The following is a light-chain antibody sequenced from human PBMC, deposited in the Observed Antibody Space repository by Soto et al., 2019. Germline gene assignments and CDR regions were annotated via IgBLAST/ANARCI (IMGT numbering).Light chain of an antibody. CDR1: QSLGSGY. Sequence: EILFTQSPGTLSLSPGDRATLSCRASQSLGSGYLAWYQQKPGQAPRILIYAASTRDTGIPDRFSGSGSGTDFSLTLSRLEPEDFEVYYCQQYDTSPRTFGQGTKVDIK. V-gene: IGKV3-20*01. CDR2: AAS. J-gene: IGKJ1*01. CDR3: QQYDTSPRT.